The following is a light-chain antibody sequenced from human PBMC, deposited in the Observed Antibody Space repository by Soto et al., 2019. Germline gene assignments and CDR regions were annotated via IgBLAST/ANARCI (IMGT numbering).Light chain of an antibody. CDR3: QQYNNWLRT. Sequence: EIVLTQSPGTLSFSPGERATLSCRASQSVSSSYLAWYQQKPGQAPRLLIYGASSRATGIPDRFSGSGSGTEFTLTISSLQSEDFAVYYCQQYNNWLRTFGQGTKVDIK. J-gene: IGKJ1*01. CDR1: QSVSSSY. CDR2: GAS. V-gene: IGKV3-20*01.